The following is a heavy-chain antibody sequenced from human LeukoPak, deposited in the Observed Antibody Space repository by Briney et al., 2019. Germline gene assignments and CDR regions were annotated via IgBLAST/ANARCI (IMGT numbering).Heavy chain of an antibody. CDR3: AKGRTGLFDY. D-gene: IGHD1-14*01. CDR1: GFTFDDYA. V-gene: IGHV3-9*01. J-gene: IGHJ4*02. Sequence: GGSLRLSCAASGFTFDDYAMHWVRQAPGKGLEWVSGISWNSGSIGYADSVMGRFTISRDNAKNSLYLQMNSLRAEDTALYYCAKGRTGLFDYWGQGTLVTVSS. CDR2: ISWNSGSI.